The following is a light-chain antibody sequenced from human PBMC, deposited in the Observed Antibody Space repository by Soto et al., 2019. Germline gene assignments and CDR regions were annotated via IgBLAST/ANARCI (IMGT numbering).Light chain of an antibody. V-gene: IGKV1-39*01. CDR1: QSISSY. J-gene: IGKJ1*01. Sequence: DIQMTQSPSSLSASVGDRVTITCRASQSISSYLNWYQQKPGKAPKLLIYAASSLQSGVPSRFRGSGSGTDFTLTISSLQPEDFATYYCQHSYSTPWTFGQGTKVEIK. CDR3: QHSYSTPWT. CDR2: AAS.